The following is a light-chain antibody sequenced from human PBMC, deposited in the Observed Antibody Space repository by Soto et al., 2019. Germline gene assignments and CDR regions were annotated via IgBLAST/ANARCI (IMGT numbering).Light chain of an antibody. J-gene: IGKJ1*01. V-gene: IGKV1-12*01. CDR1: QGVSDW. CDR2: AAS. Sequence: DIQMTQSPSSVSASVGDRATITCRASQGVSDWLAWYQQKPGKAPKLLVYAASILQSGVPSRFSGSRSGPDFTLTISSLQPEDFATYYCQQSYSSPPTFGQGTKVDIK. CDR3: QQSYSSPPT.